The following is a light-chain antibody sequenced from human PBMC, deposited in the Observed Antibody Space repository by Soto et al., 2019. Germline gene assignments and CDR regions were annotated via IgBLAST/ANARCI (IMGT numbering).Light chain of an antibody. CDR2: GTS. CDR1: QSVSSTY. CDR3: QQYSVSPWT. V-gene: IGKV3-20*01. Sequence: EIVLTQSPGTLSLSPGEGATLSCRASQSVSSTYIAWYQQKPGQAPGLLIYGTSTRATGIPDRFRGSGSGTDFTLTVRRLEPEDFAVYFCQQYSVSPWTFGQGTRVEL. J-gene: IGKJ1*01.